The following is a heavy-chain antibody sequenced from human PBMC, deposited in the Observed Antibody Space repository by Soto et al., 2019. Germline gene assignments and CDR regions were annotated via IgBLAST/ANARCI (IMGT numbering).Heavy chain of an antibody. Sequence: LSLTWAVDDGYFSTYYWNWVRQSPGKGLEWIGKINYSGSNNYNPSLKSRVTISIDMSKNQVSLKLTSVTAADTAVYFCARGGSSDWQVAFDIWGQGTTVTVSS. CDR2: INYSGSN. D-gene: IGHD6-19*01. CDR3: ARGGSSDWQVAFDI. CDR1: DGYFSTYY. V-gene: IGHV4-34*01. J-gene: IGHJ3*02.